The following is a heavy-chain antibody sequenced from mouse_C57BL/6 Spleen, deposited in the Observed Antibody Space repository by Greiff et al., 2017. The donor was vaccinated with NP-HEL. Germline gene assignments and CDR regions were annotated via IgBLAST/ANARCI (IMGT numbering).Heavy chain of an antibody. V-gene: IGHV1-52*01. J-gene: IGHJ3*01. CDR1: GYTFTSYW. CDR3: ARKGDPAWFAY. CDR2: IDPSDSET. Sequence: QVQLQQPGAELVRPGSSVKLSCKASGYTFTSYWMHWVKQRPIQGLEWIGNIDPSDSETHYNQKFKDKATLTVDKSSSTAYMQLSSLTSEDSAVYYCARKGDPAWFAYWGQGTLVTVSA.